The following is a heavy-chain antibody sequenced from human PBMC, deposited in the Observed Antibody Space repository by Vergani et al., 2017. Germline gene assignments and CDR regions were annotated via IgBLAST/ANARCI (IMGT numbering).Heavy chain of an antibody. CDR2: ISSSSSYI. J-gene: IGHJ5*02. Sequence: EVQLVESGGGLVKPGGSLRLSCAASGFTFSSYSMNWVRQAPGKGLEWVSSISSSSSYIYYADSVKGRFTISRDNAKNSLYLQMNSLRAEDTAVYYCARGVAVFGPNWFDPWGQGTLVTVSS. V-gene: IGHV3-21*01. CDR1: GFTFSSYS. CDR3: ARGVAVFGPNWFDP. D-gene: IGHD3-10*02.